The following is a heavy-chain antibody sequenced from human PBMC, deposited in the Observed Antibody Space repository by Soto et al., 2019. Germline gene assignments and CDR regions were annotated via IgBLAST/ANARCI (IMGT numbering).Heavy chain of an antibody. Sequence: QVQLVQSGSEVKKPGSSVRVSCKASGGSVSNSAISWLRQAPGQGLEWMGGIIPIFGPAIYARKFQGRFTISADESTGTAYMEVNNVRSDDTAVYYCGRGSSLTKVEYWGQGTLVTVSS. CDR2: IIPIFGPA. CDR3: GRGSSLTKVEY. J-gene: IGHJ4*02. V-gene: IGHV1-69*01. CDR1: GGSVSNSA. D-gene: IGHD6-6*01.